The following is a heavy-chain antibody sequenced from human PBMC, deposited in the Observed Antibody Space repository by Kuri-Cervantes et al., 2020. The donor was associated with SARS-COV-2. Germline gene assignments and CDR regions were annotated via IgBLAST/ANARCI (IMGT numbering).Heavy chain of an antibody. Sequence: GSLRLSCTVSGGSISSSSYYWGWIRQPPGKGLEWIGSIYCSGSTYYNPSLKSRVTISVDTSKNQFSLKLSSVTAADTAVYYCARGRRPTYYYYYGMDVWGQGTTVTVSS. CDR2: IYCSGST. V-gene: IGHV4-39*01. CDR1: GGSISSSSYY. CDR3: ARGRRPTYYYYYGMDV. J-gene: IGHJ6*02.